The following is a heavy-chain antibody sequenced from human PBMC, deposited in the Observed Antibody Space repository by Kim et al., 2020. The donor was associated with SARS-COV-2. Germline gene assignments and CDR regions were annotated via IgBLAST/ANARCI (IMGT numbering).Heavy chain of an antibody. D-gene: IGHD4-17*01. V-gene: IGHV4-61*01. J-gene: IGHJ6*01. CDR2: IYYSGST. Sequence: SETLSLTCTVSGGSVSSGSYYWSWIRQPPGKGLEWIGYIYYSGSTNYNPSLKSRVTISVDTSKNQFSLKLSSVTAADTAVYYCARAADYGDYEGRYYSG. CDR1: GGSVSSGSYY. CDR3: ARAADYGDYEGRYYSG.